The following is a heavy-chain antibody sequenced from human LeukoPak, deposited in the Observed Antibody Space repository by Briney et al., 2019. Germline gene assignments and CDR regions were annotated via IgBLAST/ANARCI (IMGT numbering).Heavy chain of an antibody. D-gene: IGHD3-22*01. Sequence: ASVKVSCKASGYTFTGYYMHWVRQAPGQGLEWMGRINPNSGGTNYAQKFQGRVTMTRDTSISTAYMELSRLRSDDTAVYYCGRGLRYYDSSGHDAFDIWGQGTMVTVSS. CDR2: INPNSGGT. CDR1: GYTFTGYY. V-gene: IGHV1-2*06. J-gene: IGHJ3*02. CDR3: GRGLRYYDSSGHDAFDI.